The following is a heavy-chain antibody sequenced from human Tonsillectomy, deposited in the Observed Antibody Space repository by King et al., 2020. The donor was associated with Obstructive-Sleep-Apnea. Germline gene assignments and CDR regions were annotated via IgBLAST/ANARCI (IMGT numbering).Heavy chain of an antibody. V-gene: IGHV3-15*01. CDR3: STEDD. CDR1: GFTFNNAW. CDR2: IKSKTNCGTT. Sequence: VQLVESGGGLVKPGGSLRLSCAASGFTFNNAWMSWVRQAPGKGLEWVGRIKSKTNCGTTDYAAPVKGRFTISRDDSKNTLYLQMNSLKIEDTAIYYCSTEDDWGQGTLVTVSA. J-gene: IGHJ4*02.